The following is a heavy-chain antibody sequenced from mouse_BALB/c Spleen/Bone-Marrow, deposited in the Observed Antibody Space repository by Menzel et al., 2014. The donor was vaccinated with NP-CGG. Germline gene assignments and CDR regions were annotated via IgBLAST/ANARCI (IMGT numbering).Heavy chain of an antibody. V-gene: IGHV7-3*02. CDR2: IRNKANSYTT. J-gene: IGHJ2*01. CDR3: ARDKGRVFFDY. Sequence: EVKLVESGGGLVQPGGSLRLSCATSGFTFTDYYMNWVRQPPGKALEWLGFIRNKANSYTTEYSASVKSRFTISRDNSQNILYLQMSTLRVDDSATYYCARDKGRVFFDYWGQGTTLTVSS. CDR1: GFTFTDYY.